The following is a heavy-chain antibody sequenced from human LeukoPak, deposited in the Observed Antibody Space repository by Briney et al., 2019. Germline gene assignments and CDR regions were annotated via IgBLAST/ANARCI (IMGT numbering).Heavy chain of an antibody. Sequence: SETLSLTCTVSGGSISSSSYYWGWIRQPPGKGLEWIGSIYYSGSTCYNPSLKCRVTISVDTSKNQFSLKLSSVTAADTAVYYCARRLRWSNFDYWGQGALVTVSS. CDR3: ARRLRWSNFDY. CDR2: IYYSGST. J-gene: IGHJ4*02. D-gene: IGHD4-23*01. V-gene: IGHV4-39*01. CDR1: GGSISSSSYY.